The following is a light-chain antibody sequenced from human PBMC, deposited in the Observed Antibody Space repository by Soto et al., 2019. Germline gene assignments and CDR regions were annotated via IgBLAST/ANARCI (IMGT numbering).Light chain of an antibody. Sequence: QSALTRPASVSGSPGQSITISCTGTSSDVGGYNLVSWYQQHPGKAPKLMIYEGSQRPSGVSNRFSGSKSGNTASLTISGLQAEDEADYYCYSYAGRNLYVFGTGTQLTVL. CDR1: SSDVGGYNL. V-gene: IGLV2-23*01. J-gene: IGLJ1*01. CDR2: EGS. CDR3: YSYAGRNLYV.